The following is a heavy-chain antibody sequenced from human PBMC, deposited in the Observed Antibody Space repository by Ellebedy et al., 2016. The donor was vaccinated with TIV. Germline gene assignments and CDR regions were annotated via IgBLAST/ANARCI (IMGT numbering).Heavy chain of an antibody. V-gene: IGHV3-15*01. CDR3: VQLGTYDY. CDR2: IKAKANGGTA. J-gene: IGHJ4*02. D-gene: IGHD7-27*01. CDR1: GFTFSNVW. Sequence: GESLKISCAASVSGFTFSNVWMNWVRQAPGKGLEWVGRIKAKANGGTADYAPRVKGRFTISRDESRNTLDLQVNNLKVEDTAVYYCVQLGTYDYWGRGTLVTVSS.